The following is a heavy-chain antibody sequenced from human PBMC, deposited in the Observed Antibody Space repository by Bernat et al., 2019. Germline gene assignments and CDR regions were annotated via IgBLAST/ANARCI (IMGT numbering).Heavy chain of an antibody. V-gene: IGHV3-23*01. CDR2: ISGSGGST. CDR3: AKGGANWGILDY. D-gene: IGHD7-27*01. CDR1: GFTFSSYA. Sequence: EVQLLESGGGLVQPGGSLRLSCAASGFTFSSYAMSWVRQAPGKGLEWVSVISGSGGSTYYADSVKGRFTISRDNSKNTVYLQMNSLRAEDTAVYYCAKGGANWGILDYWGQGNLVTVSS. J-gene: IGHJ4*02.